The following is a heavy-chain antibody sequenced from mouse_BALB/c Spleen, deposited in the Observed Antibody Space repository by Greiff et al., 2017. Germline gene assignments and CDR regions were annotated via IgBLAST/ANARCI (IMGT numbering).Heavy chain of an antibody. CDR2: ISDGGSYT. J-gene: IGHJ2*01. Sequence: DVHLVESGGGLVKPGGSLKLSCAASGFTFSDYYMYWVRQTPEKRLEWVATISDGGSYTYYPDSVKGRFTISRDNAKNNLYLQMSSLKSEDTAMYYCAREGEIKGPFDYWGQGTTLTVSS. V-gene: IGHV5-4*02. CDR3: AREGEIKGPFDY. D-gene: IGHD1-3*01. CDR1: GFTFSDYY.